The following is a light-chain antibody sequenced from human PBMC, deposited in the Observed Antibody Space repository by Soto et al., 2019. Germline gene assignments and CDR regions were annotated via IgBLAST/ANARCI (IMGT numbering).Light chain of an antibody. Sequence: DIQMTQSPSSLPASVGDRVTLTCQASQDIGNYLNWYQQKPGKAPNLLIFDGSDLERGVPSRFGGSGSGTEFTFTISSLQPEDIATYYCQQYYSVPFTFXGGTNVDIK. CDR1: QDIGNY. CDR3: QQYYSVPFT. CDR2: DGS. J-gene: IGKJ4*01. V-gene: IGKV1-33*01.